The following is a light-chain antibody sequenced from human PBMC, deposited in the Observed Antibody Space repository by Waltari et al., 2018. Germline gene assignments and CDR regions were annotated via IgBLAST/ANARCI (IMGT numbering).Light chain of an antibody. J-gene: IGLJ3*02. Sequence: NFMLTQPHSVSESPGKTVTISCTGSSGSIASNYVQWYQQRPGSAPTTVIYGGNQRPSGVPDRFSGSIDSSSNSASLTISGLKTEDEADYYCQSYDSSNQGVFGGGTKLTVL. V-gene: IGLV6-57*02. CDR2: GGN. CDR3: QSYDSSNQGV. CDR1: SGSIASNY.